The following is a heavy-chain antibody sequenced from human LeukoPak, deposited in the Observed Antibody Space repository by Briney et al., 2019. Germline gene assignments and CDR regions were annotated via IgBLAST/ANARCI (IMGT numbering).Heavy chain of an antibody. D-gene: IGHD3-22*01. CDR3: ARGYYDSSGHDY. J-gene: IGHJ4*02. CDR1: GFTFSSYG. CDR2: ISYDGSNK. Sequence: PGGSLRLSCAASGFTFSSYGMHWVRQAPGKGLEWVAVISYDGSNKYYADSVKGRFTISRDNSKNTLYLQMNSLRAEDTAVYYCARGYYDSSGHDYWGQGTLVTVSS. V-gene: IGHV3-30*03.